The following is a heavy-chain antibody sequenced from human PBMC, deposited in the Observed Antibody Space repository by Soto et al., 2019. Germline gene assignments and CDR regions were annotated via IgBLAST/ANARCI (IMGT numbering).Heavy chain of an antibody. CDR3: ARYNILIRTLDL. J-gene: IGHJ5*02. D-gene: IGHD1-20*01. V-gene: IGHV4-30-2*01. CDR1: GGSISSGVHS. CDR2: IFQRGIT. Sequence: SETLSLTCAVSGGSISSGVHSWSWIRQPPGRGLEWIGYIFQRGITYYTPSLKSRVTISIDRSKNQFSLNLTSVTAADTAVYYCARYNILIRTLDLWGQGTLVTVYS.